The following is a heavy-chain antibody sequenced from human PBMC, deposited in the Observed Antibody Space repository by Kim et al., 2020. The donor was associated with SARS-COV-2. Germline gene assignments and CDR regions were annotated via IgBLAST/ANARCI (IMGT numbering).Heavy chain of an antibody. CDR1: GFTFSSHW. Sequence: GGSLRLSCAASGFTFSSHWMHWVRQAPGKGLVWVSRINSDGSSTSYADSVKGRFTISRDNAKNTLYLQMNSLRAEDTAVYYCARDRYYYDSSGYYYGRGAFDIWGQGTMVTVSS. CDR2: INSDGSST. J-gene: IGHJ3*02. D-gene: IGHD3-22*01. V-gene: IGHV3-74*01. CDR3: ARDRYYYDSSGYYYGRGAFDI.